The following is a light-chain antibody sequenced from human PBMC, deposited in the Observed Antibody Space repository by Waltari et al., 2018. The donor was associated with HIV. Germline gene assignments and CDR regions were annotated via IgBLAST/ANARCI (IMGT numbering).Light chain of an antibody. CDR3: CSYAGGNSYV. CDR1: SSDVGNYNV. CDR2: NVN. Sequence: QSALTQPASVSASPGQSITISCTGTSSDVGNYNVVCWYRQFPDKAPPLLIFNVNQRPSVVSNRFSGSKSGNSASLTIAGLLADDEADYYCCSYAGGNSYVFGTGTKVTVL. J-gene: IGLJ1*01. V-gene: IGLV2-23*02.